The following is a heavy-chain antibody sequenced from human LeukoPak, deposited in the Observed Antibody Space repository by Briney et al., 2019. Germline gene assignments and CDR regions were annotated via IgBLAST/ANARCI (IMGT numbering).Heavy chain of an antibody. CDR2: INPSGGST. J-gene: IGHJ6*03. D-gene: IGHD6-6*01. CDR1: GYTFTSYY. V-gene: IGHV1-46*01. CDR3: ARVALNRIAARPGYYYYMDV. Sequence: ASVKVSCKASGYTFTSYYMHWVRQAPGQGLEWMGIINPSGGSTSYAQKLQGRVTMTTDTSTSTAYMELRSLRSDDTAVYYCARVALNRIAARPGYYYYMDVWGKGTTVTVSS.